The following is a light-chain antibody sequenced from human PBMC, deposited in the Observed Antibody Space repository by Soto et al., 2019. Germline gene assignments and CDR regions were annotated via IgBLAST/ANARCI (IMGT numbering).Light chain of an antibody. CDR3: SLYAGSNNFV. Sequence: QSALTLPPSASGSPGQSVTISCTGTSSDVGGYNYVSWYQQHPGKAPKLMIYEVSKRPSGVPDRFSGSKSGNTASLTVSGLQAEDEADYYCSLYAGSNNFVFGTGTKLTVL. CDR2: EVS. J-gene: IGLJ1*01. V-gene: IGLV2-8*01. CDR1: SSDVGGYNY.